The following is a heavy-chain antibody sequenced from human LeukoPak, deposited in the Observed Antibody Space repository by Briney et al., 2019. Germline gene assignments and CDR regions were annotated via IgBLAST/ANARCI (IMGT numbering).Heavy chain of an antibody. D-gene: IGHD4-17*01. V-gene: IGHV4-59*12. CDR2: IYYSGST. Sequence: PSETLSLTCTVSGGSISSYYWSWIRQPPGKGLEWIGYIYYSGSTNYNPSLKSRVTISVDTSKNQFSLKLSSVTAADTAVYYCARSHGKGDYVYSPWFDPWGQGTLVTVSS. CDR1: GGSISSYY. J-gene: IGHJ5*02. CDR3: ARSHGKGDYVYSPWFDP.